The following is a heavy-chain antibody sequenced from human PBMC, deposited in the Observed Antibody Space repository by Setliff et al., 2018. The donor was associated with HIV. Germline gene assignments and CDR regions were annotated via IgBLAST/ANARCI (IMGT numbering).Heavy chain of an antibody. CDR3: AKRGSYGDKLLYYFDS. Sequence: ASVKVSCKASGYTFTNYYMHWVRQAPGQGLEWMGIIYPGGARRSYAQKFQGRVTMTWDTSTSTVYMELSSLRAEDTAVYYCAKRGSYGDKLLYYFDSWGQGTLVTVSS. J-gene: IGHJ4*02. CDR2: IYPGGARR. V-gene: IGHV1-46*01. D-gene: IGHD4-17*01. CDR1: GYTFTNYY.